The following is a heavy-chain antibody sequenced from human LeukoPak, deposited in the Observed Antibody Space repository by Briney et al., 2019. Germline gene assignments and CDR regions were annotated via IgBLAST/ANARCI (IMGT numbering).Heavy chain of an antibody. Sequence: PSETLSLTCTVSGGSISSYYWSWIRQPPGKGLEWIAYISDIGSINYNPSLKSRVTISVDTSKNQFSLKLSSVTAADTAVYYCARGPYDFWSGYYRMFDYWGQGTLVTVSS. CDR1: GGSISSYY. CDR2: ISDIGSI. CDR3: ARGPYDFWSGYYRMFDY. J-gene: IGHJ4*02. D-gene: IGHD3-3*01. V-gene: IGHV4-59*12.